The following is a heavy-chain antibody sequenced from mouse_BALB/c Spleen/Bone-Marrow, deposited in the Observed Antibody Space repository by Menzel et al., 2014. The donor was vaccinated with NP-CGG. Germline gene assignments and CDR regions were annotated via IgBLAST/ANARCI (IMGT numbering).Heavy chain of an antibody. V-gene: IGHV1-54*01. D-gene: IGHD4-1*01. Sequence: QVQLKESGAELVRPGTSVKVSCKASGYAFTNYLIEWVKQRPGQGLEWIGVINPGSGGTNYNEKFRGKATLTADKSSSTAYMQLSSLTSGDSAVYFCARCLTGTSALDFWGQGTSVTVSS. CDR2: INPGSGGT. J-gene: IGHJ4*01. CDR3: ARCLTGTSALDF. CDR1: GYAFTNYL.